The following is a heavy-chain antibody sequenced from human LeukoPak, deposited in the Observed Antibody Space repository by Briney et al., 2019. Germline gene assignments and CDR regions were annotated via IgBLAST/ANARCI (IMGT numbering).Heavy chain of an antibody. Sequence: SETLSLTCTVSGYSISSGYYWGWIRQPPGKGLEWIGEINHSGSTNYNPSLKSRVTISVDTSKNQFSLKLSSVTAADTAVYYCARGHYRSGLGYWGQGTLVTVSS. CDR1: GYSISSGYY. V-gene: IGHV4-38-2*02. D-gene: IGHD3-10*01. CDR2: INHSGST. J-gene: IGHJ4*02. CDR3: ARGHYRSGLGY.